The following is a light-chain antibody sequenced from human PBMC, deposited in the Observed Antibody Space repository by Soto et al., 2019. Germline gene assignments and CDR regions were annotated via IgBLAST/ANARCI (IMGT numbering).Light chain of an antibody. CDR1: QGIGND. V-gene: IGKV1-6*02. CDR2: AAS. CDR3: LQEDNVPLT. J-gene: IGKJ4*01. Sequence: AIQMTQSPSSLSASVGDRVTISCRASQGIGNDLGWYQQKPGKAPKLLIYAASTLQSGVPSRFSGSGSGTDFTLTISSLQPEDSATYYCLQEDNVPLTFGGGNTVEIK.